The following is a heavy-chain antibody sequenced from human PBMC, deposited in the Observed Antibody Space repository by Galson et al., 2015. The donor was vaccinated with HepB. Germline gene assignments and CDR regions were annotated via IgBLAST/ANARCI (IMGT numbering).Heavy chain of an antibody. V-gene: IGHV3-33*01. D-gene: IGHD6-13*01. J-gene: IGHJ6*02. CDR1: GFTFSSYG. CDR3: ARDGLQQLVTDGMDV. CDR2: IWYDGSNK. Sequence: SLRLSCAASGFTFSSYGMHWVRQAPGKGLEWVAVIWYDGSNKYYADSVKGRFTISRDNSKNTLYLQMNSLRAEDTAVYYCARDGLQQLVTDGMDVWGQGTTVTVSS.